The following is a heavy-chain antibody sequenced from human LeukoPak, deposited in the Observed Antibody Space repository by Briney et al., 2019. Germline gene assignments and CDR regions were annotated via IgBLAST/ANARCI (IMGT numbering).Heavy chain of an antibody. CDR3: ARGGSRGYSYGVN. J-gene: IGHJ4*02. CDR1: GFTFDYYG. D-gene: IGHD5-18*01. V-gene: IGHV3-20*04. Sequence: GGSLRLSCAASGFTFDYYGMRWVRQAPGKGLEWVSGINWNGGSTGYADSVKGRFTISRDNAKNSLYLQMNSLRAEDTALYYCARGGSRGYSYGVNWGQGTLVTVSS. CDR2: INWNGGST.